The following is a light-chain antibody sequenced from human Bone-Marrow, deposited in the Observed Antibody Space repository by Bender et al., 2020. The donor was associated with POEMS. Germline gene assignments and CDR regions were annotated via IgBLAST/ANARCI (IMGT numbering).Light chain of an antibody. CDR1: IIGSNP. CDR3: ASYAGRSNLL. Sequence: QSVLTQPPSASGTPGQRVIIACPGCIIGSNPINLYQQLPGTAPRLVIYADDQRPSGVPARFSGSTSGNTASLTVSGLQAEDEADYYCASYAGRSNLLFGGGTKLTVL. J-gene: IGLJ3*02. V-gene: IGLV1-44*01. CDR2: ADD.